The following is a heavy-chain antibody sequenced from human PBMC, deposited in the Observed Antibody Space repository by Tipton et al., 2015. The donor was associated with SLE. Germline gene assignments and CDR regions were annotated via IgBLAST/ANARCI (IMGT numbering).Heavy chain of an antibody. CDR2: ISGSGGST. Sequence: GSLRLSCAASGFTFSSYAMSWVRQAPGKGLEWVSAISGSGGSTYDADSVKGRFTISRENSKKTLYLQMNSLRAEDTAVYYCATGTFDYWGQGTLVTVSS. V-gene: IGHV3-23*01. CDR1: GFTFSSYA. D-gene: IGHD1-14*01. J-gene: IGHJ4*02. CDR3: ATGTFDY.